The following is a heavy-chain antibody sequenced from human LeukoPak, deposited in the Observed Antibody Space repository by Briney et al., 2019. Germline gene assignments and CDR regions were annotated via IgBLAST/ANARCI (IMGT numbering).Heavy chain of an antibody. CDR3: ARHDFGLHPSRGWFDP. J-gene: IGHJ5*02. CDR2: IYYSGST. Sequence: SETLSLTCTVSGGSISSSSYYWGWIRQPPGKGLEWIGSIYYSGSTYYNPSLKSRVTISVGTSKNQFSLKLSSVTAADTAVYYCARHDFGLHPSRGWFDPWGQGTLVTVSS. D-gene: IGHD3/OR15-3a*01. V-gene: IGHV4-39*01. CDR1: GGSISSSSYY.